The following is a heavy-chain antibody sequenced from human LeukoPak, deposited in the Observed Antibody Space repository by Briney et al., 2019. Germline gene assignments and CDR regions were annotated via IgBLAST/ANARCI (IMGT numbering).Heavy chain of an antibody. J-gene: IGHJ4*02. CDR2: IYHSAST. CDR1: GGSISNGGYS. Sequence: SETLSLTCAVSGGSISNGGYSWSWIRQPPGKGLEWIGYIYHSASTYCNPSLKSRVTISVDRSKNQFSLKLSSVTAADTAVYYCARDLPPTYWGQGTLVTVSS. V-gene: IGHV4-30-2*01. CDR3: ARDLPPTY.